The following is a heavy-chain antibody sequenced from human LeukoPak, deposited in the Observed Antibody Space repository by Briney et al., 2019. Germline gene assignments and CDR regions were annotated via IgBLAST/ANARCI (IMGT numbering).Heavy chain of an antibody. CDR1: GGSISSGSYF. Sequence: SQTLSLTCSVSGGSISSGSYFWTWIRQPAGRGLEWIGRIYTTGSTNYNPSLTSRVTISMDASKNQFSLNLSSVTAADTAAYYCATSPYYFYMDVWGKGTSVIVSS. CDR2: IYTTGST. J-gene: IGHJ6*03. V-gene: IGHV4-61*02. CDR3: ATSPYYFYMDV.